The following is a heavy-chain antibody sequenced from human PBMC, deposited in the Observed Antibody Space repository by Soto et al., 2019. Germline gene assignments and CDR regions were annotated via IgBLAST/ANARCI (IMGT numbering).Heavy chain of an antibody. J-gene: IGHJ4*02. CDR3: ARESEDLTSNFDY. Sequence: PGGSLRLSCAASGFTFSYYPLHWVRRAPGKGLEWVSSISSTTNYIYYGDSMKGRFTISRDNAKNSLYLEMNSLRAEDTAVYYCARESEDLTSNFDYWGQGTLVTAPQ. V-gene: IGHV3-21*06. CDR2: ISSTTNYI. CDR1: GFTFSYYP.